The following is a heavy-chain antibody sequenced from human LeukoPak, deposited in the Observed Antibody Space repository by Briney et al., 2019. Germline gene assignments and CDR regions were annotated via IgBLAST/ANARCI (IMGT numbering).Heavy chain of an antibody. V-gene: IGHV1-3*01. Sequence: ASVKVSCKASGYTFTSYAMHWVRQAPGQRLEWMGWFNAGNGNTKYSQKFQGRVTITRDTSASTAYMELSSLRSEDTAVYYCARGYCSSTSCYRYWFDPWGQGTLVTVSS. CDR3: ARGYCSSTSCYRYWFDP. D-gene: IGHD2-2*02. CDR1: GYTFTSYA. CDR2: FNAGNGNT. J-gene: IGHJ5*02.